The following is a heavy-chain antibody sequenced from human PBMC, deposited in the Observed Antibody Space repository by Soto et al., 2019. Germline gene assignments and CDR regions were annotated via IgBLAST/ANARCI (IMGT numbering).Heavy chain of an antibody. CDR2: IYYSGTT. CDR1: GGSISSYY. CDR3: ARYSGRYSYNWFDP. J-gene: IGHJ5*02. V-gene: IGHV4-59*01. D-gene: IGHD1-26*01. Sequence: SETLSLTCTVSGGSISSYYWSWIRQPPGKGLEWIGYIYYSGTTNYNPSLKSRVTISVDTSKDQFSLKLSSVTAADTAVYYCARYSGRYSYNWFDPWGQGTLVTVSS.